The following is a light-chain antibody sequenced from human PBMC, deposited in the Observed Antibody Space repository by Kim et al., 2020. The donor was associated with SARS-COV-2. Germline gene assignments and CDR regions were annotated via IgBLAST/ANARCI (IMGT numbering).Light chain of an antibody. J-gene: IGLJ1*01. V-gene: IGLV3-1*01. CDR2: QDN. CDR1: KLGDKY. CDR3: QAWDSSTKV. Sequence: SYELTQPPSVSVSPGQTASITCSGDKLGDKYACWYQQKPGQSPVLVIYQDNKRPSGIPERFSGSNSGNTATLTISGTQAMDEADYYCQAWDSSTKVFGTGTNFSVL.